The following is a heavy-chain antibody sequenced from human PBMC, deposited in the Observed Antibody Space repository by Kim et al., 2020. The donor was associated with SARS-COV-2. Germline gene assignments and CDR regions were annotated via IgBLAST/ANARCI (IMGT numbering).Heavy chain of an antibody. CDR1: GYTFTSYA. J-gene: IGHJ4*02. V-gene: IGHV1-3*01. CDR2: INAGNGNT. CDR3: ARGPGYGSGSYAPPNDY. D-gene: IGHD3-10*01. Sequence: ASVKVSCKASGYTFTSYAMHWVRQAPGQRLEWMGWINAGNGNTKYSQKFQGRVTITRDTSASTAYMELSSLRSEETAVYYCARGPGYGSGSYAPPNDYWGQGTLVTVSS.